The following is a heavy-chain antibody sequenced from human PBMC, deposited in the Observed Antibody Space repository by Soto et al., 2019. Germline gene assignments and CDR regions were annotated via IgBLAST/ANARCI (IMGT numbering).Heavy chain of an antibody. J-gene: IGHJ5*02. Sequence: PSETLSLTCTVSGASISSSSFYWGWIRQPPGKGLESIANIYYSGSTYYNPSLKSRVTISVDTSKNQFSLKLSSVTAADTAVYYCATGQLVPAAKGWAWFDPWGQGTLVTVSS. CDR2: IYYSGST. CDR1: GASISSSSFY. CDR3: ATGQLVPAAKGWAWFDP. V-gene: IGHV4-39*07. D-gene: IGHD2-2*01.